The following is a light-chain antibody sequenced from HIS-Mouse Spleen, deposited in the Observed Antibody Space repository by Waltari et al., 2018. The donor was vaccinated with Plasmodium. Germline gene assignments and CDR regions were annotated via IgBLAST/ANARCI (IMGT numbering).Light chain of an antibody. J-gene: IGKJ4*01. CDR3: QQRSNWPSLT. CDR1: QSVSSY. CDR2: DAS. V-gene: IGKV3-11*01. Sequence: DIVLPQSPAPLSLSQGERATPSCRASQSVSSYLAWYQQKPGQAHRLLIYDASNRPTGIPARFSGSGSGTDFTLTISSLEPEDFAVYYCQQRSNWPSLTFGGGTKVGIK.